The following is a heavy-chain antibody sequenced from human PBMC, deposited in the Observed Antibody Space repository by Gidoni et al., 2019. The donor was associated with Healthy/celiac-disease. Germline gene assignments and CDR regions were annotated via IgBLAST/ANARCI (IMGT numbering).Heavy chain of an antibody. V-gene: IGHV4-4*02. CDR2: IYHSGST. J-gene: IGHJ4*02. CDR3: ARGDYTKYGDHFDY. Sequence: QVQLQESGPGLVKPSGTLSLTCAVSGGSISSSNWWSWVRQPPGKGLDGLGEIYHSGSTNYNPSLKSRVTISVDKSKNQFSLKLSSVTAAYTAVYYCARGDYTKYGDHFDYWGQGTLVTVSS. D-gene: IGHD4-17*01. CDR1: GGSISSSNW.